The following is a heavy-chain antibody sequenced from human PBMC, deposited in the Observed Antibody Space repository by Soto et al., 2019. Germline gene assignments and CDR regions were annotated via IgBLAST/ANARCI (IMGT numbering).Heavy chain of an antibody. V-gene: IGHV4-61*08. CDR3: AKSLWDTSGWKTDY. J-gene: IGHJ4*02. CDR1: GGSISSGGYY. CDR2: IYYSGSI. D-gene: IGHD6-19*01. Sequence: SETLSLTCTVSGGSISSGGYYWSWIRQHPGKGLEWIGYIYYSGSIYYNPSLKSRVTISVDTSKNQFSLRLSSVTAADTAVYYCAKSLWDTSGWKTDYWGQGTLVTVSS.